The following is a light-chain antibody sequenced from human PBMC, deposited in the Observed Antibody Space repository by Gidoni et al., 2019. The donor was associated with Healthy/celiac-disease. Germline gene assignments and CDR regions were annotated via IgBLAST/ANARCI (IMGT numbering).Light chain of an antibody. CDR1: QSVSSN. Sequence: EIVMTQSQATLSVSPGERATLSCRASQSVSSNLTCYQQKPGQAPRLLFYDAATRATGIPARFSGSGSGTEFTLTISSLQSEDFAVYYCQQYNNWPPWTFGQGTKVEIK. CDR3: QQYNNWPPWT. J-gene: IGKJ1*01. CDR2: DAA. V-gene: IGKV3-15*01.